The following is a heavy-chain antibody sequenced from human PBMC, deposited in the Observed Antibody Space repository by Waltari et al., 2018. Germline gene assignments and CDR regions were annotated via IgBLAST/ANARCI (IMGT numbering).Heavy chain of an antibody. Sequence: QVQLVQSGAEVKKPGSSVKVSCKASGYTFTSYDINWVRQATGQGLEWMGWMNPNSGNTGYAQKFQGRGTMTRNTSISTAYMELSSLRSEDTAVYYCARGAAGYYDSSGSIYYFDYWGQGTLVTVSS. V-gene: IGHV1-8*01. D-gene: IGHD3-22*01. J-gene: IGHJ4*02. CDR2: MNPNSGNT. CDR3: ARGAAGYYDSSGSIYYFDY. CDR1: GYTFTSYD.